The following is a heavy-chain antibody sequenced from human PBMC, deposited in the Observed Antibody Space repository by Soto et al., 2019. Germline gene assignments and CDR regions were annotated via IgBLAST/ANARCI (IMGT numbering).Heavy chain of an antibody. D-gene: IGHD3-22*01. V-gene: IGHV3-7*05. CDR2: IKQDGSVK. J-gene: IGHJ6*02. CDR1: GFTFSSYW. CDR3: ARGGYYSNPIYYYYGMDV. Sequence: GGSLRLSCAASGFTFSSYWMSWVRQAPGKGLEWVANIKQDGSVKYYVDSVKGRFNISRDNAKNSLYLQMNSLRAEDTAVYYCARGGYYSNPIYYYYGMDVWGQGTTVTVSS.